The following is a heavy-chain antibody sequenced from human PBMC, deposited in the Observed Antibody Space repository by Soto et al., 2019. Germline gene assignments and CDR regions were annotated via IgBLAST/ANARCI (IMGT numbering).Heavy chain of an antibody. J-gene: IGHJ6*02. V-gene: IGHV1-69*13. D-gene: IGHD3-3*01. CDR3: ARGGKRSQYDFWSGYYDYYYYGMDV. Sequence: ASVKVSCKASGGTFSSYAISWVRQAPGQGLEWMGGIIPIFGTANYAQKFQGRVTITADESTSTAYMELSSLRSEDTAVYYCARGGKRSQYDFWSGYYDYYYYGMDVWGQGTTVTVSS. CDR2: IIPIFGTA. CDR1: GGTFSSYA.